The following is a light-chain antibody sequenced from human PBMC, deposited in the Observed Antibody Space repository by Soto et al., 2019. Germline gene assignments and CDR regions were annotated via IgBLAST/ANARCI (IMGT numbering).Light chain of an antibody. CDR2: GAS. CDR3: QHYDSWPPL. Sequence: EIVMTQSPATLSVSPGERATLSCRASQSVRDNLAWYQQKPGQAPRLLIYGASTRATGIPARFSGSGSGTEFTLTISSLRSEDFAVYFCQHYDSWPPLFGPGTKVDLK. V-gene: IGKV3-15*01. J-gene: IGKJ3*01. CDR1: QSVRDN.